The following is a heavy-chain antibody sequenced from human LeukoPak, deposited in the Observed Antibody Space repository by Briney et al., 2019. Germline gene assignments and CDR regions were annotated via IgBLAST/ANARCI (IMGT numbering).Heavy chain of an antibody. CDR2: IYPSNSDA. V-gene: IGHV5-51*01. CDR1: GYSFTTYW. D-gene: IGHD5-12*01. Sequence: GESLKISCEASGYSFTTYWIGWVRQMPGKGLEWMGIIYPSNSDARYSPSFEGQVTISVDKSINTAYLQWSSLKASDTAMYYCARPRSGYDSGYDYWGQGTLVTVSS. CDR3: ARPRSGYDSGYDY. J-gene: IGHJ4*02.